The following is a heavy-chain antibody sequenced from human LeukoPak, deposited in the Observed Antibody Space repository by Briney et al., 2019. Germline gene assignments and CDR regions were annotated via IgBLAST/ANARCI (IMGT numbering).Heavy chain of an antibody. Sequence: ASVKVSCKASGYTFTNYAMHWVRQAPGQGLEWMGWIDTNTGNPTYAQGFTGRFVFSLDTSVSTAYLQISSLKAEDTAVYYCARLGEYAIFAYYYYYMDVWGKGTTVTVSS. D-gene: IGHD2-8*01. CDR3: ARLGEYAIFAYYYYYMDV. V-gene: IGHV7-4-1*02. CDR1: GYTFTNYA. J-gene: IGHJ6*03. CDR2: IDTNTGNP.